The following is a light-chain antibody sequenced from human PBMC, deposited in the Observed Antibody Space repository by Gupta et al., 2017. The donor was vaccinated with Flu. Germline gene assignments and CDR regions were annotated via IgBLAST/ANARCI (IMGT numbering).Light chain of an antibody. CDR2: DAS. CDR3: QQRSNWA. V-gene: IGKV3-11*01. J-gene: IGKJ3*01. CDR1: QSVSSY. Sequence: ESVLTQSPATRSLSPGERATLSCRASQSVSSYLDWDQQKPGQAPRLLIYDASNRDTGTKARFSGXGSXADFTLXSSRLETGDFEVYYSQQRSNWAFGXGTKVDIK.